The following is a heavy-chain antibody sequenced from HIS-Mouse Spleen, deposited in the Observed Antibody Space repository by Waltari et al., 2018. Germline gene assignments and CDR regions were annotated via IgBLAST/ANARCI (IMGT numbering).Heavy chain of an antibody. Sequence: EVQLVESGGGLVKPGGSLRLYCAASGFTFSNAWMSWVRQAPGKGLEWVGRIKSKTDGGTTDYAAPVKGRFTISRDDSKNALYLQMNSLKTEDTAVYYCTTDPNSGYPDYWGQGTLVTVSS. V-gene: IGHV3-15*01. D-gene: IGHD5-12*01. J-gene: IGHJ4*02. CDR3: TTDPNSGYPDY. CDR1: GFTFSNAW. CDR2: IKSKTDGGTT.